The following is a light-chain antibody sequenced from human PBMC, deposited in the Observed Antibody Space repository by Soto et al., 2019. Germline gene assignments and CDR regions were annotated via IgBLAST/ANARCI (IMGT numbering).Light chain of an antibody. J-gene: IGKJ1*01. V-gene: IGKV1-5*01. Sequence: DIQMTQSPSTLSASVGDRVTITCRASQSISSWLAWYQQKPGKAPKPLIYDASSLESGVPSRFSGSGSGTEFTLTISSLQPDDFATYYCKQYNSYSFGQGTKVDIK. CDR2: DAS. CDR3: KQYNSYS. CDR1: QSISSW.